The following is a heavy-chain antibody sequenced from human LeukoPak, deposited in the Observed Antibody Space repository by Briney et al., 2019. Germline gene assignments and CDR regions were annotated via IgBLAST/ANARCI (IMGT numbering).Heavy chain of an antibody. CDR2: IRYDGSNK. Sequence: GGSLRLSCAASGFTFSSYEMNWVRQAPGKGLEWVAFIRYDGSNKYYADSVKGRFTISRDNSKNTLYLQMNSLRAEDTAVYYCAKDTHPGGRYFDCWGQGTLVTVSS. J-gene: IGHJ4*02. CDR3: AKDTHPGGRYFDC. D-gene: IGHD3-9*01. CDR1: GFTFSSYE. V-gene: IGHV3-30*02.